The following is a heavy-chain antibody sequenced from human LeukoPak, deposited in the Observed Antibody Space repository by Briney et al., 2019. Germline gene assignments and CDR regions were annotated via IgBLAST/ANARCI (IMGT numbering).Heavy chain of an antibody. CDR2: ISAYNGNT. Sequence: ASVKVSCKASGYTFTSYGISWVRQAPGQGLEWMGWISAYNGNTNYAQKLQGRVTMTTDTTTGTAYMELRSLRSDDTAVYYCARGIAVAGPYYFDYWGQGTLVTVSS. CDR3: ARGIAVAGPYYFDY. J-gene: IGHJ4*02. CDR1: GYTFTSYG. V-gene: IGHV1-18*01. D-gene: IGHD6-19*01.